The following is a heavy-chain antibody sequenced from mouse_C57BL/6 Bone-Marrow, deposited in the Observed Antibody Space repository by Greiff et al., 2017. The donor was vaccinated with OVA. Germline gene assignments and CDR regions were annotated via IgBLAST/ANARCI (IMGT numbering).Heavy chain of an antibody. D-gene: IGHD2-5*01. CDR3: ARGRAYYSNYWYFDV. V-gene: IGHV3-6*01. CDR1: GYSITSGYY. Sequence: DVHLVESGPGLVKPSQSLSLTCSVTGYSITSGYYWNWIRQFPGNKLEWMGYISYDGSNNYNPSLKNRISITRDTSKNQFFLKLNSVTTEDTATYYCARGRAYYSNYWYFDVWGTGTTVTVSS. J-gene: IGHJ1*03. CDR2: ISYDGSN.